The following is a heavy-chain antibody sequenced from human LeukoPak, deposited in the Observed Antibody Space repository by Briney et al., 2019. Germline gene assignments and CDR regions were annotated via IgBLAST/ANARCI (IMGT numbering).Heavy chain of an antibody. D-gene: IGHD3-10*01. J-gene: IGHJ5*02. CDR1: GASISSGDYH. Sequence: PSQTLSLTCTVSGASISSGDYHWNWIRQPPGKGLEWIGFIHDSGSTYYNPSLKSRVSISRDMSKNQLSLMLSSVTAADTAVYYCARGFGAGNYYYGWFDLWRQGTLVSVSS. CDR3: ARGFGAGNYYYGWFDL. V-gene: IGHV4-30-4*01. CDR2: IHDSGST.